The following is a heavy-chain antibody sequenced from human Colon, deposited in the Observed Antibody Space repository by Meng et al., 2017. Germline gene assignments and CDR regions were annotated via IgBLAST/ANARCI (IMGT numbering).Heavy chain of an antibody. CDR2: TYYRSKWYN. Sequence: QVQLQQSGPGLVKPSQTRSLTGVISGDSVSSNTAAWNWIRQSPSRGLEWLGRTYYRSKWYNEYAVSVKSRMTFNADTSKNQVSLQVNSVTPEDTAVYYCARDHGYSYGLPLDYWGQGILVTVSS. CDR3: ARDHGYSYGLPLDY. V-gene: IGHV6-1*01. D-gene: IGHD5-18*01. J-gene: IGHJ4*02. CDR1: GDSVSSNTAA.